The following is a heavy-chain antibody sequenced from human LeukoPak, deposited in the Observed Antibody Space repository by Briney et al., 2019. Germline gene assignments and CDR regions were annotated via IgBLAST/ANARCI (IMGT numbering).Heavy chain of an antibody. D-gene: IGHD1-14*01. Sequence: GGSLRLSCAASGFTFSSYSMKWVRQAPGKGLEWVSSISRSSSYIYYADSVKGRFTISRDNAKNSLYLQMNSLRAEDTAVYYCAREGITDYGMDVWGQGTTVTVSS. V-gene: IGHV3-21*01. CDR2: ISRSSSYI. CDR1: GFTFSSYS. J-gene: IGHJ6*02. CDR3: AREGITDYGMDV.